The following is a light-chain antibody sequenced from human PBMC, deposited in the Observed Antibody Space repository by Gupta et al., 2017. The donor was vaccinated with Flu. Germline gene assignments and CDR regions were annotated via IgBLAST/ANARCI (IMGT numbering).Light chain of an antibody. CDR2: SNN. CDR1: SSNIGSNT. V-gene: IGLV1-44*01. J-gene: IGLJ3*02. Sequence: QSVLTQPPSASGTPRQRVTISCSGSSSNIGSNTVNWYQQLPGTAPKLLSYSNNQRPSGVPDRFSGSKSGTSASLAISGLQSEDEADYYCAAWDDSLNGWVFGGGTKLTVL. CDR3: AAWDDSLNGWV.